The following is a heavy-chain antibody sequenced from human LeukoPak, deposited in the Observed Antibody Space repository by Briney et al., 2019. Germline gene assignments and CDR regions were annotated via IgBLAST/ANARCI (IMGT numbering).Heavy chain of an antibody. Sequence: PSETLSLTCTVSGGSISSYYWSWIRQPPGKGLEWIGYIYYSGSTNYNPSLKSRVTISVDTSKNQFSLKLSSVTAADTAVYYCARGEVLRGVIPTSMDAWGKGTTVTISS. V-gene: IGHV4-59*01. CDR1: GGSISSYY. CDR2: IYYSGST. D-gene: IGHD3-10*01. J-gene: IGHJ6*03. CDR3: ARGEVLRGVIPTSMDA.